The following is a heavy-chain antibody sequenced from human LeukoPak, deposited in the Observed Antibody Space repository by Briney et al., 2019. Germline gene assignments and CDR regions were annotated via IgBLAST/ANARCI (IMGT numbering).Heavy chain of an antibody. V-gene: IGHV3-23*01. CDR2: ISGSGGTT. D-gene: IGHD3-16*02. J-gene: IGHJ4*02. CDR3: AKPNSGSYPTAYDC. Sequence: GGSLRLSCTASGITFNNFAMNWVRQTPGKGLEWVSTISGSGGTTYYADSVKGRFTISRDNSKNTMILQMNSLRAEDTAVYYRAKPNSGSYPTAYDCWGQGTLVTVSS. CDR1: GITFNNFA.